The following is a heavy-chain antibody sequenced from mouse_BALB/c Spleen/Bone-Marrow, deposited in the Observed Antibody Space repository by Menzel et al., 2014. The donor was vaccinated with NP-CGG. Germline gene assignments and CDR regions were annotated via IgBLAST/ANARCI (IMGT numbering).Heavy chain of an antibody. CDR3: ARGTYYYGSSYWYFDV. CDR1: GFTFSDYY. Sequence: DVMLVESGGGLVKPGGSLKLSCAASGFTFSDYYMYWVRRTPEKGLEWVATISDGGSYTYYPDSVKGRFTISRDNAKNSLYLQMTSLKSEDTAMYYCARGTYYYGSSYWYFDVWGAGATVTVSS. CDR2: ISDGGSYT. J-gene: IGHJ1*01. D-gene: IGHD1-1*01. V-gene: IGHV5-4*02.